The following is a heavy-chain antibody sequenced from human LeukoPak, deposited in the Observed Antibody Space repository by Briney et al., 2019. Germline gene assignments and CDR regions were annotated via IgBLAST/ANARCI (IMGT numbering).Heavy chain of an antibody. J-gene: IGHJ3*02. CDR2: ISSSGSII. CDR3: ARDPIAVAGTHAFDI. V-gene: IGHV3-11*01. Sequence: GGSLRLSCAASGFTFSDYYMSWIRQAPGKGLEGVSYISSSGSIIYYADSVKGRFTVSRDDAKNSLYLQMNSLRAEDTAVYYCARDPIAVAGTHAFDIWGQGTMVTVSS. D-gene: IGHD6-19*01. CDR1: GFTFSDYY.